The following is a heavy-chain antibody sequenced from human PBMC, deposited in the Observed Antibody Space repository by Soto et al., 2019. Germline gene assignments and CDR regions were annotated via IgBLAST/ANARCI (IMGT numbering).Heavy chain of an antibody. CDR1: GYTFTSYQ. CDR2: INPSGGRI. CDR3: ARDGPPTTTGVGPSYTMDV. J-gene: IGHJ6*02. V-gene: IGHV1-46*01. Sequence: QMQLVPSGAEVKKPGASVKVSCKASGYTFTSYQMHWVRQAPGQGLEWMGIINPSGGRITYAPRFQGRVMMTRDTSTNTVYMELRSLTSEDTAVYYCARDGPPTTTGVGPSYTMDVWGQGTTVTVS. D-gene: IGHD3-3*01.